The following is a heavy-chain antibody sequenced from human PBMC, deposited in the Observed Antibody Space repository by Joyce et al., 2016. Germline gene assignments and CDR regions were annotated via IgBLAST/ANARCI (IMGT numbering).Heavy chain of an antibody. V-gene: IGHV4-38-2*02. CDR1: GDSISSGYF. D-gene: IGHD2/OR15-2a*01. CDR2: IYHNGKT. J-gene: IGHJ4*02. CDR3: ARDPQNFGF. Sequence: VQLQESGPGLVKPSETLSLTCDVSGDSISSGYFYGWVRQAPGKGLEWIANIYHNGKTYYNASLKSRVTISVDTSKNQLSLKLSSVTAADTAVYYCARDPQNFGFRGQGTLVIVSS.